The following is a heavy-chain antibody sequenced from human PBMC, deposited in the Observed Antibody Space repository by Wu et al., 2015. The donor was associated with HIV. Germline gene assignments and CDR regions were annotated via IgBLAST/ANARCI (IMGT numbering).Heavy chain of an antibody. CDR3: ARESTGFYYYYYYYMDV. CDR2: INPNSGGT. Sequence: QLVRVWGVEVKKAWGRPVKVSCKASGYTFSAYSMHWVRPGPWTKGVEWMGWINPNSGGTNYAQKFQGRVTMTRDTSISTAYMELSRLRSDDTAVYYCARESTGFYYYYYYYMDVWGKGTTVTVSS. J-gene: IGHJ6*03. V-gene: IGHV1-2*02. D-gene: IGHD3-22*01. CDR1: GYTFSAYS.